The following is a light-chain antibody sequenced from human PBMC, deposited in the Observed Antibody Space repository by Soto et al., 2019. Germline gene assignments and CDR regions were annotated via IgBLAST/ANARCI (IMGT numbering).Light chain of an antibody. CDR3: QQYHTTPWT. V-gene: IGKV4-1*01. J-gene: IGKJ1*01. CDR1: QSVLYSSNNKNY. Sequence: DMVMTQSPDSLAVSLGERATINCKSSQSVLYSSNNKNYLAWYQQKPGQPPKLLIYWASTRESGVPDRFSGSASGTDFTLTISSLQAEDVAVYYCQQYHTTPWTFGQGTKVEIK. CDR2: WAS.